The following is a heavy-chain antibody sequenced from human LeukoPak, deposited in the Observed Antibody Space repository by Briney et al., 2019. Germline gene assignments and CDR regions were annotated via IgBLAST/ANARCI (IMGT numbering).Heavy chain of an antibody. D-gene: IGHD3-3*01. V-gene: IGHV1-69*13. J-gene: IGHJ5*02. CDR2: IIPIFGTA. CDR3: ARGGSSDFWSGHNWFDP. Sequence: ASVKVSCKASGGTFSSYAISWVRQAPGQGLEWMGGIIPIFGTANYAQKFQGRVTITADESTSTAYMELSSLRSEDTAVYYCARGGSSDFWSGHNWFDPWGQGTLVPVSS. CDR1: GGTFSSYA.